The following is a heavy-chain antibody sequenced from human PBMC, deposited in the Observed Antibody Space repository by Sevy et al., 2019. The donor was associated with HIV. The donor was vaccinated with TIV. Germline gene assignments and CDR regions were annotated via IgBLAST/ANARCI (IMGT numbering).Heavy chain of an antibody. Sequence: GGSLRLSCAASGFTFSTYWMSWVRQAPGKGLEWVANIKQDGTEKFYVDSVKGRFTISSDNAKNSRYLKMNSLRAEDTAVYYCARSGYDPSGYYYGNWFDPWGQGTLVTVSS. J-gene: IGHJ5*02. CDR2: IKQDGTEK. D-gene: IGHD3-22*01. CDR1: GFTFSTYW. CDR3: ARSGYDPSGYYYGNWFDP. V-gene: IGHV3-7*01.